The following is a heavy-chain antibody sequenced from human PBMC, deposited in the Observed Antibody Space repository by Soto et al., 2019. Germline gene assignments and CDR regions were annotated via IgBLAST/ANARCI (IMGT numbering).Heavy chain of an antibody. CDR3: ARGPITMVRGGWFDP. J-gene: IGHJ5*02. CDR1: GYTFTSYG. Sequence: QVQLMQPGAEVKKPGASVKVSCKASGYTFTSYGISWVRQAPGQGLEWMGWISAYNGNTNYAQKLQGRVTMTTDTTTRPAYMELRSLRSDDTAVYYCARGPITMVRGGWFDPWGQGTLVTVSS. CDR2: ISAYNGNT. D-gene: IGHD3-10*01. V-gene: IGHV1-18*01.